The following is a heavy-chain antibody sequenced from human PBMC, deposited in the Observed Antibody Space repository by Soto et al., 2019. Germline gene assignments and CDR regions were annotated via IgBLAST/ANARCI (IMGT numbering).Heavy chain of an antibody. CDR3: ARDLYDYIWGSYRIFDY. D-gene: IGHD3-16*02. CDR2: ISAYNGNT. Sequence: QVQLVQSGAEVKKPGASVKVSCKASGYTFTSYGISWVRQAPGQGLEWMGWISAYNGNTNYAQKLQGRVTMTTDTSTSTAYMELRSLRSDDTAVYYCARDLYDYIWGSYRIFDYWGQGTLVTVSS. V-gene: IGHV1-18*01. CDR1: GYTFTSYG. J-gene: IGHJ4*02.